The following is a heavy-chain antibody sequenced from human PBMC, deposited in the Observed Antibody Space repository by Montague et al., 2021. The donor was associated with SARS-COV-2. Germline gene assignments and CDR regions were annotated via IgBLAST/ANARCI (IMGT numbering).Heavy chain of an antibody. CDR1: GGSISSYY. Sequence: SETLSLTCTVSGGSISSYYWGWIRHPPGRGLQLIGFISYCGSTNTYPSLKRRITITVATSKNHFTLWLSSVTAADTAVYYCENFRRTQLLFGTLYYGMDVWGQGTTVTVSS. CDR2: ISYCGST. J-gene: IGHJ6*02. D-gene: IGHD2-2*01. CDR3: ENFRRTQLLFGTLYYGMDV. V-gene: IGHV4-59*01.